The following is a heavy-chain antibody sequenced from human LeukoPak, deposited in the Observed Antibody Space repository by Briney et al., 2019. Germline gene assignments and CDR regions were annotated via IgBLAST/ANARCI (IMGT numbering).Heavy chain of an antibody. CDR1: GHTFTDYY. V-gene: IGHV1-2*02. D-gene: IGHD3-3*01. CDR2: INPNSGGT. CDR3: ARPWSGHYNFDS. Sequence: ASVKVSCKTSGHTFTDYYMHWVRQAPGQGLEWMGWINPNSGGTKYAQKFQGRVTMTGDTSTTTAYMELSRLRSNDTAVYYCARPWSGHYNFDSWGQGTLVTVSS. J-gene: IGHJ4*02.